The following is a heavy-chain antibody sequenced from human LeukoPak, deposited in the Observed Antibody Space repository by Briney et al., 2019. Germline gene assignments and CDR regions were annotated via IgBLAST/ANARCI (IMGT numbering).Heavy chain of an antibody. CDR2: INPSGGGT. CDR3: AGADRYSSGWYYFDY. CDR1: GYTFTSNY. J-gene: IGHJ4*02. D-gene: IGHD6-19*01. V-gene: IGHV1-46*01. Sequence: ASVKVSCKASGYTFTSNYIHWVRQAPGQGLEWMGIINPSGGGTSYAQKFQGRVTMTRDTSTSTVYMELSSLRSEDTAVYYCAGADRYSSGWYYFDYWGQGTLVTVSS.